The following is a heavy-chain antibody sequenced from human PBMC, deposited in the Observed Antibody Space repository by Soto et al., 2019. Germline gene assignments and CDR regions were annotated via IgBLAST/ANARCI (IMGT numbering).Heavy chain of an antibody. J-gene: IGHJ6*03. CDR3: ARGEDIVVVVAATGYMDV. CDR2: IKQDGSEK. CDR1: GFAFSSYW. D-gene: IGHD2-15*01. V-gene: IGHV3-7*01. Sequence: GGSLRLSCAASGFAFSSYWMSWVRQAPGKGLEWVANIKQDGSEKYYVDSVKGRFTISRDNAKNSLYLQMNSLRAEDTAVYYCARGEDIVVVVAATGYMDVWGKGTTVTVSS.